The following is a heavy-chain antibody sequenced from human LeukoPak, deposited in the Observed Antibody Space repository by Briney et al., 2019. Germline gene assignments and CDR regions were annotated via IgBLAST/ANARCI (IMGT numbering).Heavy chain of an antibody. J-gene: IGHJ5*02. D-gene: IGHD4-17*01. V-gene: IGHV1-69*13. CDR1: GYTFTSYN. Sequence: ASVKVSCKASGYTFTSYNIHWVRQAPGQGLEWMGGIIPIFGTANYAQKFQGRVTITADESTSTAYMELSSLRSEDTAVYYCAREPDYGDYGWFDPWGQGTLVTVSS. CDR3: AREPDYGDYGWFDP. CDR2: IIPIFGTA.